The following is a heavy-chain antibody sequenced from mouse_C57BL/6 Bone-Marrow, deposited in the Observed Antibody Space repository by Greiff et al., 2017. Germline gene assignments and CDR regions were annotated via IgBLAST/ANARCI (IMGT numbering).Heavy chain of an antibody. J-gene: IGHJ3*01. V-gene: IGHV1-81*01. CDR2: ICPRGGNT. CDR3: ARGYDQFDY. D-gene: IGHD2-14*01. CDR1: GYTFTSYG. Sequence: QVQLQQSGAELARPGASVKLSCKASGYTFTSYGMSWVQQTTGKGLEWIGEICPRGGNTYYKEKLKGRATMTADKATSTAYMEIRSLTSEDSAVYFCARGYDQFDYWGQGTLVTVSA.